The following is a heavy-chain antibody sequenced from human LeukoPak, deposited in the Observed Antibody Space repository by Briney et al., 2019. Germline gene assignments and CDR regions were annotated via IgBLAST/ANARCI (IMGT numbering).Heavy chain of an antibody. V-gene: IGHV3-48*03. CDR1: GFTFSSYE. D-gene: IGHD5-12*01. J-gene: IGHJ4*02. CDR2: ISSSGSTI. Sequence: GGSLRLSCAASGFTFSSYEMHWVRQAPGKGLEWVSYISSSGSTIYYADSVKGRFTISRDNAKNSLYLQMNSLRAEDTAVYYCARDFRYSGYDLWGQGTLVTVSS. CDR3: ARDFRYSGYDL.